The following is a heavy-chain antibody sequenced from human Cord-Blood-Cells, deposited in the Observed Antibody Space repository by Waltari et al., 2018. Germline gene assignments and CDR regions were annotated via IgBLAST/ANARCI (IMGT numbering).Heavy chain of an antibody. CDR3: ARPYSSSWYYFDY. Sequence: QLQLQESGPGLVKPSETLSLTCTVPGGSLSSSSYYWGWLRQPPGQGLGWIGSIYYSGSTYYHPSLKSRVTISVDTSKNQFSLKLSSVTAADTAVYYCARPYSSSWYYFDYWGQGTLVTISS. V-gene: IGHV4-39*01. CDR1: GGSLSSSSYY. D-gene: IGHD6-13*01. J-gene: IGHJ4*02. CDR2: IYYSGST.